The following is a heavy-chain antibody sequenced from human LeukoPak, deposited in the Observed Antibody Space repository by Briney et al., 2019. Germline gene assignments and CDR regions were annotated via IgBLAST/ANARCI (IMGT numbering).Heavy chain of an antibody. J-gene: IGHJ4*02. CDR1: GFTFSSYG. D-gene: IGHD6-13*01. V-gene: IGHV3-33*01. CDR3: ASDSSSSRAAVD. Sequence: GSLRLSCAASGFTFSSYGMHWVRQAPGKGLEWVAVIWYDGSNKYYADSVKGRFTISRDNSKNTLYLQMNSLRAEDTAVYYCASDSSSSRAAVDWGQGTLVTVSS. CDR2: IWYDGSNK.